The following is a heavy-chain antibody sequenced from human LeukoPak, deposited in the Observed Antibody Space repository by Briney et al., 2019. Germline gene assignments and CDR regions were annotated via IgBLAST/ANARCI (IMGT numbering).Heavy chain of an antibody. CDR2: INTNTGNP. J-gene: IGHJ4*02. D-gene: IGHD2-15*01. CDR3: ARGWDCSGGSCYEDY. V-gene: IGHV7-4-1*02. CDR1: GYTFSSYA. Sequence: GASVKVSCKAYGYTFSSYAMNWVRQDPGQGLEWMGWINTNTGNPTYAQGFTGRFVFSLDTSVSTAYLQISSLKAEDTAVYYCARGWDCSGGSCYEDYWGQGTLVTVSS.